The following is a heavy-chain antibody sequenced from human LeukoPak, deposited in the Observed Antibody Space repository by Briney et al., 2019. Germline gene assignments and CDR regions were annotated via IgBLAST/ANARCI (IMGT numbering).Heavy chain of an antibody. CDR1: GFTFSSYG. V-gene: IGHV3-30*18. J-gene: IGHJ6*02. Sequence: AGGSLRLSCAASGFTFSSYGMHWVRQAPGQGLEWVAVISFDGKNKYFADSVRGRFIISRDSSKNTLYLQMNSLRVEDTAVYYCAKGDGYYYYGMDVWGQGTTVTVSS. CDR3: AKGDGYYYYGMDV. CDR2: ISFDGKNK.